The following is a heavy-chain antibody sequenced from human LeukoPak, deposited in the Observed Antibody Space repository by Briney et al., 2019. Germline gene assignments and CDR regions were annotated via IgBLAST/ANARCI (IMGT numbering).Heavy chain of an antibody. CDR2: IIPILGIA. D-gene: IGHD5-12*01. Sequence: SVKVSCKAPGGTFSSYAISWVRQAPGQGLEWMGRIIPILGIANYAQKFQGRVTITADKSTSTAYMELSSLRSEDTAVYYCARELSGYDYEYYYGMDVWGQGTTVTVSS. V-gene: IGHV1-69*04. CDR3: ARELSGYDYEYYYGMDV. CDR1: GGTFSSYA. J-gene: IGHJ6*02.